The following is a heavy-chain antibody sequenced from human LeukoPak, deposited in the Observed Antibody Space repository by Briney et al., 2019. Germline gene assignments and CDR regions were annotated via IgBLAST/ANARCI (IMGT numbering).Heavy chain of an antibody. V-gene: IGHV1-2*02. J-gene: IGHJ4*02. CDR1: GYTFTGYY. D-gene: IGHD5-18*01. CDR2: INPNSGGT. Sequence: ASVKVSCKASGYTFTGYYMHWVRQAPGQGLEWMGWINPNSGGTNYAQKFQGRVTMTRDTSISTAYMELSRLRSDDTAVYYCARGYSYGYTYFDYWGQGTLVTASS. CDR3: ARGYSYGYTYFDY.